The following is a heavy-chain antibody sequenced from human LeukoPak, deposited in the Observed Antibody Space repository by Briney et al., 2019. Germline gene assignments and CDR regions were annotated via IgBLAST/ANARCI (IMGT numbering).Heavy chain of an antibody. D-gene: IGHD2-21*02. V-gene: IGHV3-23*01. CDR1: GFTFSSYA. Sequence: GGSLRLSCAASGFTFSSYAMSWVRRAPGKGLEWVSAISGSGGSTYYADSVKGRFTISRDNSKNTLYLQMNSLRAEDTAVYYCAKDFSSLVLLTLDYWGQGTLVTVSS. CDR2: ISGSGGST. J-gene: IGHJ4*02. CDR3: AKDFSSLVLLTLDY.